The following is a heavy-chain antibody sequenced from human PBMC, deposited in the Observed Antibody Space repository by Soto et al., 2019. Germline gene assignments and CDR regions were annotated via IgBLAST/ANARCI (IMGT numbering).Heavy chain of an antibody. CDR2: INHSGST. CDR3: ARGPRYWYFDL. CDR1: GGSFSGYY. Sequence: PSETLSLTCAVYGGSFSGYYWSWIRQPPGKGLEWIGEINHSGSTNYNPSLKSRVTISVDTSKNQFSLKLSSVTAADTAVYYCARGPRYWYFDLWGRGTLVTVSS. J-gene: IGHJ2*01. V-gene: IGHV4-34*01.